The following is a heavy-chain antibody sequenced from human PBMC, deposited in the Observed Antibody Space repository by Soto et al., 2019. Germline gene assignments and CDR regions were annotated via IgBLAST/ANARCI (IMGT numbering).Heavy chain of an antibody. CDR3: ASSGWWYFDY. V-gene: IGHV4-30-4*01. CDR2: ISYSGTT. D-gene: IGHD6-19*01. Sequence: SETLSLTCTVSGGSISSGNYYWSWIRQPPGKGLEWIGFISYSGTTHYSASLRSRVTISVDTSKNQFSLKLSSVTAADTAVYYCASSGWWYFDYWGQGTLVTVSS. J-gene: IGHJ4*02. CDR1: GGSISSGNYY.